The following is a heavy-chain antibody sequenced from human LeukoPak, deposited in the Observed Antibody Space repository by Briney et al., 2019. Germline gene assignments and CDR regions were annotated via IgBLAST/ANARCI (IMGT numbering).Heavy chain of an antibody. D-gene: IGHD3-22*01. V-gene: IGHV4-38-2*01. CDR1: GYSISSGYY. CDR2: IYHSGST. CDR3: ARVTMIVASDAFDY. J-gene: IGHJ4*02. Sequence: PSETLSLTCAVSGYSISSGYYWGWIRQPPGKGLEWIGSIYHSGSTYYNPSLKSRVTISVDTSKNQFSLKLSSVTAADTAVYYCARVTMIVASDAFDYWGQGTLDTVSS.